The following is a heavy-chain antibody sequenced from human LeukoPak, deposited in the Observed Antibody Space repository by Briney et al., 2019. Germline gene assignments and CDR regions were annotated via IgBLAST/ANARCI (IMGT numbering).Heavy chain of an antibody. J-gene: IGHJ4*02. CDR1: GGSISSYY. D-gene: IGHD6-13*01. V-gene: IGHV4-59*08. CDR3: ARGDSSWPYYFDC. CDR2: IYYSGST. Sequence: SETLSLTCTVSGGSISSYYWSWIRQPPGRGLEWIGYIYYSGSTNYNPSLKSRVTISVDTSKNQFSLKLSSVTAADTAVYYCARGDSSWPYYFDCWGQGTLVTVSS.